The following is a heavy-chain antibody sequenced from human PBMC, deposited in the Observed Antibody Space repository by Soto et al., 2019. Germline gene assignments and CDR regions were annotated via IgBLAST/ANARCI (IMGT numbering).Heavy chain of an antibody. CDR2: IWYDGSNK. J-gene: IGHJ3*02. CDR3: AVGTRGPFLEWQDADI. Sequence: GGSLRLSCAASGFTFSSYGMHWVRQAPGKGLEWVAVIWYDGSNKYYADSVKGRFTISRDNSKNTLYLQMNSLRAEDTAVYYCAVGTRGPFLEWQDADIWGQGTMVTVSS. V-gene: IGHV3-33*01. CDR1: GFTFSSYG. D-gene: IGHD3-3*01.